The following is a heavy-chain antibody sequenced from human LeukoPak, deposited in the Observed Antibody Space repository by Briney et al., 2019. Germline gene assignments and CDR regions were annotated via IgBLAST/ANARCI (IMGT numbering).Heavy chain of an antibody. V-gene: IGHV1-69*17. CDR2: IIPIFGIA. CDR1: GGTFSSNA. Sequence: ASVKVSCKASGGTFSSNAISWVRQAPGKGLEWMGGIIPIFGIANYAQKFQGRVTITADKSTSIAYMELSSLRSEDTAVYYCASGYDESSGYPYYYGMDVWGQGTTVTVSS. J-gene: IGHJ6*02. CDR3: ASGYDESSGYPYYYGMDV. D-gene: IGHD3-22*01.